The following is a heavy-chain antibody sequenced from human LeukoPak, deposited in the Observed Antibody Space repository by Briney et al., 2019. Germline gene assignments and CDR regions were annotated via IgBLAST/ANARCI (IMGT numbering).Heavy chain of an antibody. Sequence: KRGESLQISCKGSGYNSTSYWIRWGRQLPGKGLEWMGIIYPGDSDTRYSPSFQGQVTISADKSISTAYLQWSSLKASDTAMYYCARHEGRNWYLSSFDYWGQGTLVTVSS. D-gene: IGHD6-13*01. CDR1: GYNSTSYW. CDR2: IYPGDSDT. V-gene: IGHV5-51*01. CDR3: ARHEGRNWYLSSFDY. J-gene: IGHJ4*02.